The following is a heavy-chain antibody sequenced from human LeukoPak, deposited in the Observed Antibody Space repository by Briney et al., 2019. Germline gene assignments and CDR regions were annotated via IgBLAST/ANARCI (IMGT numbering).Heavy chain of an antibody. CDR1: GFTFSSYS. CDR2: ISYDGNNR. Sequence: HPGGSLRLSCAASGFTFSSYSMYWVRQAPGKGLEWVAVISYDGNNRYYADSVKGRFTISRDNFKSTLYLQMNNVKVDDAAVYFCARGGTDWYPLKFHMDVWGKGTTVTVSS. V-gene: IGHV3-30*04. CDR3: ARGGTDWYPLKFHMDV. D-gene: IGHD6-19*01. J-gene: IGHJ6*03.